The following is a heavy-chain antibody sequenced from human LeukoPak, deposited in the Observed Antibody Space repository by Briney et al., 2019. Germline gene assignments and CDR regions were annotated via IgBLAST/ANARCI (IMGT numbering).Heavy chain of an antibody. CDR1: GGSFSGYY. Sequence: SETLSLTCTVYGGSFSGYYWSWIRQPPGQGQEWIGEIKNSESTNYSPSLMSRVTIAVDTYKSRYSLKLSSVTAADTAVYYCASISKGSTPFRNYWRRGRMVTDCS. D-gene: IGHD3-10*01. CDR2: IKNSEST. J-gene: IGHJ4*02. V-gene: IGHV4-34*01. CDR3: ASISKGSTPFRNY.